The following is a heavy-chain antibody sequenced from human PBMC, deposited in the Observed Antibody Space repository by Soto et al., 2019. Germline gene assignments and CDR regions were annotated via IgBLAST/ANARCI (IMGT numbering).Heavy chain of an antibody. D-gene: IGHD3-10*01. J-gene: IGHJ4*02. CDR2: IKQFGSYK. CDR3: ARAAVLLCFREIN. Sequence: ALRLSCAASGVPLSRYWRSWGRQAPGKGLEWVANIKQFGSYKYYVDSVKGRFTISRDNAKNSLYLQMNRLRAEDTAVYYCARAAVLLCFREINWGQGTLVTVSS. CDR1: GVPLSRYW. V-gene: IGHV3-7*03.